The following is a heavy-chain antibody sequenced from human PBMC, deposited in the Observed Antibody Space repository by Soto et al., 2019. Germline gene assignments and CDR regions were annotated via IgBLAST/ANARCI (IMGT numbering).Heavy chain of an antibody. Sequence: GGSLRLSCAAPGFTFSSYSMNWVRQAPGKGLEWVSSISSSSSYIYYADSVKGRFTISRDNAKNSLYLQMNSLRAEDTAVYYCARVMYYYDSSGYPYWGQGTLVTVSS. J-gene: IGHJ4*02. D-gene: IGHD3-22*01. CDR1: GFTFSSYS. CDR3: ARVMYYYDSSGYPY. V-gene: IGHV3-21*01. CDR2: ISSSSSYI.